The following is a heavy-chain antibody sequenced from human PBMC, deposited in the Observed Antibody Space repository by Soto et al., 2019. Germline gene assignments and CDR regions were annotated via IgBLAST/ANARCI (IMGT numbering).Heavy chain of an antibody. CDR3: AKDRMYYDILTGYGDFDY. D-gene: IGHD3-9*01. CDR2: ISGSGGST. Sequence: GGSLRLSGAAGGFTFSNYAMSWVRQPPGKGLEWVSAISGSGGSTYYADSVKGRFTISRDNSKKTLYLQMNSLRAEDTAVYYCAKDRMYYDILTGYGDFDYWGQGTLVTVSS. J-gene: IGHJ4*02. V-gene: IGHV3-23*01. CDR1: GFTFSNYA.